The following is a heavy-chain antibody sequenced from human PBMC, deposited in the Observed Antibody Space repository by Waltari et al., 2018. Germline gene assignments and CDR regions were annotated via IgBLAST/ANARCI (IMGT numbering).Heavy chain of an antibody. V-gene: IGHV3-33*01. D-gene: IGHD6-19*01. CDR3: ARDPGYSSGWPLGGYYYGMDV. J-gene: IGHJ6*02. Sequence: QVQLVESGGGVVQPGRSLRLSCSASGFTFSSYGMHWVRQAPGQGREGVAVIWYDGSNKYYADSVKGRFTISRDNSKNTLYLQMNSLRAEDTAVYYCARDPGYSSGWPLGGYYYGMDVWGQGTTVTVSS. CDR2: IWYDGSNK. CDR1: GFTFSSYG.